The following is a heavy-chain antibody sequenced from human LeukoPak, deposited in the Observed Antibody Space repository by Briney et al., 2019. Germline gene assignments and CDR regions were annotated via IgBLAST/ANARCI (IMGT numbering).Heavy chain of an antibody. CDR2: INPNSGDT. D-gene: IGHD2-15*01. V-gene: IGHV1-2*02. J-gene: IGHJ4*02. CDR3: ARDQAFVYCSGGTCYDDY. CDR1: GYTFTGYY. Sequence: ASVKLSCKASGYTFTGYYMHWVRQAPGQGLEWMGWINPNSGDTHYAQKSQGRVTMTRDTSINTAYMELSRLRSDDTAVYYCARDQAFVYCSGGTCYDDYWGQGSLVTVSS.